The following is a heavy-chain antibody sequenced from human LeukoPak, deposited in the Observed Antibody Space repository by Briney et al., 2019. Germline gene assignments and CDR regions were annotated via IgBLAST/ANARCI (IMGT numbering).Heavy chain of an antibody. Sequence: ASVKVSFKASGYTFTSYAISWVRQAPGQGLEWMGWISAYNGNRNYAQKLQGRVTMTTDTSTSTAYMELRGLRSDDTAVYYCARDSSAMVPNYFDYWGQGTLVTVSS. D-gene: IGHD5-18*01. CDR3: ARDSSAMVPNYFDY. V-gene: IGHV1-18*01. CDR2: ISAYNGNR. CDR1: GYTFTSYA. J-gene: IGHJ4*02.